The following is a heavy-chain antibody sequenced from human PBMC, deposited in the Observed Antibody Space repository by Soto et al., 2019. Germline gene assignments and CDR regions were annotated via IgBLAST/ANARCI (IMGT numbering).Heavy chain of an antibody. CDR2: VNPSGGST. CDR3: AREENCSDGICYSEYFQR. CDR1: GYIFTAYS. Sequence: QVQLVQSGAEVKKPGASVKVSCKASGYIFTAYSMHWVRQSPGQGLEWMGVVNPSGGSTNYAQKFQGRITMTRDTSTSTVYMDLSSLTSEDTDVYYCAREENCSDGICYSEYFQRWGHGTLVTVSS. V-gene: IGHV1-46*01. J-gene: IGHJ1*01. D-gene: IGHD2-15*01.